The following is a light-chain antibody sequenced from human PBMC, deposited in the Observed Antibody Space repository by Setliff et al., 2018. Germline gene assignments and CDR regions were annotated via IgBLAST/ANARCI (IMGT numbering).Light chain of an antibody. V-gene: IGLV2-14*03. CDR2: DVS. CDR1: RSDVGGYNY. Sequence: QSALTQPPSASGSPGQSVTISCTGTRSDVGGYNYVSWYQQHPGKAPKLVIYDVSKRPSGVSSRFSGSKSGNTASLTISGLQAEDEADYFCSSYKNTNKNVFGTGTKVTVL. J-gene: IGLJ1*01. CDR3: SSYKNTNKNV.